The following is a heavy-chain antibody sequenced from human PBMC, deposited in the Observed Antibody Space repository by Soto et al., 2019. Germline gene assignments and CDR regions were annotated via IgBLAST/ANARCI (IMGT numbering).Heavy chain of an antibody. J-gene: IGHJ5*01. V-gene: IGHV4-4*02. Sequence: SETLSLTCAVSGGSISSSNWWSWVRQPPGKGLEWIGEIYHSGSTNYNPSLKSRVTISVDKSKKQFSLKLSSVTAADTAVYYCAGTYYYDSSGYYDSWGQGTLVTVSS. D-gene: IGHD3-22*01. CDR2: IYHSGST. CDR3: AGTYYYDSSGYYDS. CDR1: GGSISSSNW.